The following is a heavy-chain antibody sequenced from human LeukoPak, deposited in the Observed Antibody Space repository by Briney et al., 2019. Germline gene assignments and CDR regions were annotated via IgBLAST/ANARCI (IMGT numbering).Heavy chain of an antibody. CDR2: INHSGST. CDR3: ARVRYSSSSEFDY. V-gene: IGHV4-34*01. Sequence: SETLSLTCAVYGGSFSGYYWSWIRQLPGKGLEWIGEINHSGSTNYNPSLKSRVTISVDTSKNQFSLKLSSVTAADTAVYYCARVRYSSSSEFDYWGQGTLVTVSS. J-gene: IGHJ4*02. D-gene: IGHD6-6*01. CDR1: GGSFSGYY.